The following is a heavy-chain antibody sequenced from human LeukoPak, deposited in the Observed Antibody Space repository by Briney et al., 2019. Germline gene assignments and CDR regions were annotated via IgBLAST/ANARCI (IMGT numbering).Heavy chain of an antibody. J-gene: IGHJ3*02. D-gene: IGHD3-22*01. CDR3: ARKNYYDSSGYWGHAFDI. V-gene: IGHV4-59*01. Sequence: PSETLSLTCTVSGGSISSYYWSWIRQPPGKGLEWIGYIYYSGSTNYNPSLKSRVTISVDTSKNQFSLKLSSVTAPDTAVYYCARKNYYDSSGYWGHAFDIWGQGTMVTVSS. CDR1: GGSISSYY. CDR2: IYYSGST.